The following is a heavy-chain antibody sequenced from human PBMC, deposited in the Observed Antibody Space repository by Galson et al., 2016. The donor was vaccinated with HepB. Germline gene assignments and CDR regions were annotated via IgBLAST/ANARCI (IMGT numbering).Heavy chain of an antibody. CDR2: TYYRSKWKN. CDR3: ARSGGNNWLVGEFDI. Sequence: CAISGDSVGSDSAVWNWIRQSPSRGLEWLGRTYYRSKWKNEFGSSMKSRITINPDTSKNQVSLQMKSMIPEDTAVYYCARSGGNNWLVGEFDIWGQGTMVTVSS. V-gene: IGHV6-1*01. CDR1: GDSVGSDSAV. J-gene: IGHJ3*02. D-gene: IGHD1-1*01.